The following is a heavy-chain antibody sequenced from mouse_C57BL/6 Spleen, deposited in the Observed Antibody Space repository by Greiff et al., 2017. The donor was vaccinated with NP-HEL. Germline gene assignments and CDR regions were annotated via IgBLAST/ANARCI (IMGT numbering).Heavy chain of an antibody. CDR1: GFTFSDFY. V-gene: IGHV7-1*01. D-gene: IGHD4-1*01. CDR3: ARDTGGYFDV. Sequence: EVKLMESGGGLVQSGRSLRLSCATSGFTFSDFYMEWVRQAPGKGLEWIAASRNKANDYTTEYTASVKGRFIVSRATSQSILYLQMNALGAEDTASYDCARDTGGYFDVWGTGTTVTVSS. J-gene: IGHJ1*03. CDR2: SRNKANDYTT.